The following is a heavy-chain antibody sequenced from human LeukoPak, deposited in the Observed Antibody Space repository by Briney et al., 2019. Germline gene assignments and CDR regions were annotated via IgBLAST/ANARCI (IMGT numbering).Heavy chain of an antibody. CDR3: ARVGSGSYSSFDP. CDR2: MYYNGST. Sequence: SETLSLTCSVSGASVSSGRYYWSWIRQPPGKGLEWIGYMYYNGSTNCNPSLKSRVTISVDTSKNQFSLKLSSVIAADTAVYYCARVGSGSYSSFDPWGQGTLVTVFS. CDR1: GASVSSGRYY. D-gene: IGHD1-26*01. V-gene: IGHV4-61*01. J-gene: IGHJ5*02.